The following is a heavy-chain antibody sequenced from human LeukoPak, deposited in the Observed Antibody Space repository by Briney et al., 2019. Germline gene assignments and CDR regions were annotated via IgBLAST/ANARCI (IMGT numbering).Heavy chain of an antibody. CDR2: IYYSGST. V-gene: IGHV4-31*03. J-gene: IGHJ4*02. D-gene: IGHD5-24*01. Sequence: SETLSLTCTVSGGSISSGGYYWSWIRQHPGKGLEWIGYIYYSGSTYYNPSLKSRVTISVDTSKNQFSLRLTSVTAADTAVYYCAATKKGWLQLTHWGQGTLVTVSS. CDR1: GGSISSGGYY. CDR3: AATKKGWLQLTH.